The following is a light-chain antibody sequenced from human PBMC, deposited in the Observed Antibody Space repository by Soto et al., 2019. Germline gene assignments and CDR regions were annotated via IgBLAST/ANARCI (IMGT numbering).Light chain of an antibody. V-gene: IGLV2-8*01. Sequence: QSALTQPRSASGSPGQSAAISCTGTSSDVGGYNYVSWYQQHPGKAPKLMIYEVNKRPSGVPDRFSGSKSGNTASLTVSGLQAEDEADYYCSSYAGSSNVFGTGTKVTV. CDR2: EVN. CDR1: SSDVGGYNY. J-gene: IGLJ1*01. CDR3: SSYAGSSNV.